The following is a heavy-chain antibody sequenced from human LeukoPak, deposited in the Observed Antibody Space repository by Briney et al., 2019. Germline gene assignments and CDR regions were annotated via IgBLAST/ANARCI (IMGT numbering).Heavy chain of an antibody. J-gene: IGHJ4*02. V-gene: IGHV4-39*07. CDR2: IYYSGST. Sequence: SETLSLTCTVSGDSISSTNYYWGWIRQPPGKGLEWIGSIYYSGSTYYNPSLESRVTISVDTSKNQFSLKLSSVTAADTAVYYCARDLSSGWDYWGQGTLVTVSS. CDR1: GDSISSTNYY. D-gene: IGHD6-19*01. CDR3: ARDLSSGWDY.